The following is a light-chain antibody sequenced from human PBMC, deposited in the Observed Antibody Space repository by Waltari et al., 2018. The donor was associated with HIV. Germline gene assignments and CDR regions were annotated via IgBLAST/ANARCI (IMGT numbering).Light chain of an antibody. Sequence: QSALTQPASVSGSPGQSITISCIGTSSDVGGYNYVSWYQQHPGKAPKLMIYDVSNRPSGVSVRFSGSKSGNTASLTISGLQAEDEADYYCSSYTNSSTIEVFGTGTKVTVL. CDR1: SSDVGGYNY. CDR3: SSYTNSSTIEV. J-gene: IGLJ1*01. V-gene: IGLV2-14*03. CDR2: DVS.